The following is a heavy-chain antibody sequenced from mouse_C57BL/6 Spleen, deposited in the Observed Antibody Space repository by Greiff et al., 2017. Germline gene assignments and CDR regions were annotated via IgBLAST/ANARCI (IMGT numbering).Heavy chain of an antibody. CDR2: IYPGNSDT. D-gene: IGHD2-4*01. CDR1: GYTFTSYW. Sequence: VQLKQSGTVLARPGASVKMSCKTSGYTFTSYWMHWVKQRPGQGLEWIGAIYPGNSDTSSNQKFKGKAKLTAVTSASTAYMELSSLTNEDTAVYYCTRDDYDAYYAMDYWGQGTSVTVSS. J-gene: IGHJ4*01. V-gene: IGHV1-5*01. CDR3: TRDDYDAYYAMDY.